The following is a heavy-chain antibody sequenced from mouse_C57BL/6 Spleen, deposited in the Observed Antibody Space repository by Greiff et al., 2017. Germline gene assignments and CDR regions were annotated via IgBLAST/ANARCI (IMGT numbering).Heavy chain of an antibody. CDR1: GYTFTSYW. J-gene: IGHJ3*01. CDR2: IYPGNSDT. V-gene: IGHV1-5*01. D-gene: IGHD4-1*01. CDR3: TRSNFGFAY. Sequence: VQLKQSGTVLARPGASVKMSCKTSGYTFTSYWMHWVKQRPGQGLEWIGAIYPGNSDTSYNQKFKGKAKLTAVTSASTAYMELSSLTNEDSAGYYCTRSNFGFAYWGQGTLVTVSA.